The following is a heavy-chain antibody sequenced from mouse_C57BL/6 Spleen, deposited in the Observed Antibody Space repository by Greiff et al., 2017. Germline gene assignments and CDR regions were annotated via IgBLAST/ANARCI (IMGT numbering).Heavy chain of an antibody. J-gene: IGHJ4*01. CDR3: ARRGGCPYGMDY. V-gene: IGHV8-12*01. CDR1: GFSLSTSGMG. CDR2: IYWDDDK. Sequence: QVTLKVSGPGLLQPSQTLSLTCSFSGFSLSTSGMGVSWIRQPSGKGLEWLGHIYWDDDKRYNPSLKGRLTISKYTSRNQVFLKITSVDTADTATYYCARRGGCPYGMDYWGQGTSVTVSS.